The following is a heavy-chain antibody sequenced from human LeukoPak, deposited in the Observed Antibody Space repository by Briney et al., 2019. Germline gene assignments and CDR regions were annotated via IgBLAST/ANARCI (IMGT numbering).Heavy chain of an antibody. Sequence: SVKVSCKASGGTFSSYAISWVRQAPGQGLEWMGGIIPIFGTANYAQKFQGRVTVTEDTSTDTAYMELSSLRSEDTAVYYCATDSVPDYYDSSGYYHYWGQGTLVTVSS. CDR2: IIPIFGTA. J-gene: IGHJ4*02. CDR3: ATDSVPDYYDSSGYYHY. D-gene: IGHD3-22*01. CDR1: GGTFSSYA. V-gene: IGHV1-69*06.